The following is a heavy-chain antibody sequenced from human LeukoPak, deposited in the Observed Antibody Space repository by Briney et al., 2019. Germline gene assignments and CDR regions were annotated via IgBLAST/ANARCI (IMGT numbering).Heavy chain of an antibody. J-gene: IGHJ6*02. CDR3: ARLEGSSTRNMDV. CDR2: IYPGDSDT. V-gene: IGHV5-51*01. D-gene: IGHD2-2*01. CDR1: GYSFTSYW. Sequence: GASLQTSCNCSGYSFTSYWIGWVRQLPGKGQGGLGIIYPGDSDTRYSPSFQGQVTISADKSISTAYLQWSSLKASDTAMYYCARLEGSSTRNMDVWGQGTTVTVSS.